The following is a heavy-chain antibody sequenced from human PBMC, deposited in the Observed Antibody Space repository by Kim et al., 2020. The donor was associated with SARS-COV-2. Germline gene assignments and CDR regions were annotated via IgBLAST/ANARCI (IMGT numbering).Heavy chain of an antibody. CDR2: INPNSGGT. D-gene: IGHD6-19*01. J-gene: IGHJ2*01. Sequence: ASVKVSCKASGYTFTGYYMHWVRQAPGQGLEWMGWINPNSGGTNYAQKFQGRVTMTRDTSISTAYMELSRLRSDDTAVYYCARDKGGAVAGIVGWYFDLWGRGTLVTVSS. CDR3: ARDKGGAVAGIVGWYFDL. V-gene: IGHV1-2*02. CDR1: GYTFTGYY.